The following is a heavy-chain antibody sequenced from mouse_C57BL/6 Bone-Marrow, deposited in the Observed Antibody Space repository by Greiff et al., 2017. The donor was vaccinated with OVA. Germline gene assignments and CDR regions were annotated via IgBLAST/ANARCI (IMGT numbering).Heavy chain of an antibody. V-gene: IGHV2-5*01. CDR3: AKNDYYDYFYYYAMDY. CDR2: IWRGGST. J-gene: IGHJ4*01. CDR1: GFSLTSYG. Sequence: VQLKESGPGLVQPSQSLSITCTVSGFSLTSYGVHWVRQSPGKGLEWLGVIWRGGSTDYNAAFMSRLSITKDNSKSQVFFKMNSLQADDTAIYYCAKNDYYDYFYYYAMDYWGQGTSVTVSS. D-gene: IGHD2-4*01.